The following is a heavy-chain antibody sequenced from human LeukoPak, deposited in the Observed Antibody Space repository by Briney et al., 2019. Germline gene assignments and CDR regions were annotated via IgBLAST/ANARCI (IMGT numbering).Heavy chain of an antibody. V-gene: IGHV1-18*03. D-gene: IGHD3-22*01. CDR2: ISAYNGNT. CDR3: ARGGLITMMTTYYFDY. CDR1: GYTFTSYG. Sequence: ASVKVSCKASGYTFTSYGISWVRQAPGQGLEWMGWISAYNGNTNYAQKLQGRVTMTTDTSTSTAYMELRSLRSDDMAVYYCARGGLITMMTTYYFDYWGQGTLVTVSS. J-gene: IGHJ4*02.